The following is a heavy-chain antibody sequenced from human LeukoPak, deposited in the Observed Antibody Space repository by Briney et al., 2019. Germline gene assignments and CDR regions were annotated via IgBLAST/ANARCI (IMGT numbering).Heavy chain of an antibody. V-gene: IGHV1-69*13. Sequence: ASVKVSCKASGGTFSSYAISWVRQAPGQGLEWMGGIIPIFGTANYAQKFRGRVTITADESTSTAYMELSSLRSEDTAVYYCARGPGSEMATIVFDYWGQGTLVTVSS. CDR1: GGTFSSYA. J-gene: IGHJ4*02. D-gene: IGHD5-24*01. CDR3: ARGPGSEMATIVFDY. CDR2: IIPIFGTA.